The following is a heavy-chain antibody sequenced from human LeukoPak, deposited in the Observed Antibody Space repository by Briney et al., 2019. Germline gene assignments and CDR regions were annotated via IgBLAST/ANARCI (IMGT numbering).Heavy chain of an antibody. V-gene: IGHV3-21*01. CDR1: GFTFSPYS. D-gene: IGHD4/OR15-4a*01. CDR3: ARIPNSANFPNWFDP. Sequence: GGSLRRSCTASGFTFSPYSMNWVRQAPGKGLEWVSSISSSSDYIYYADSVKGRFTISRDNAKNSLYLQMNSLRAEDTAVYYCARIPNSANFPNWFDPWGQGTLVTVSS. CDR2: ISSSSDYI. J-gene: IGHJ5*02.